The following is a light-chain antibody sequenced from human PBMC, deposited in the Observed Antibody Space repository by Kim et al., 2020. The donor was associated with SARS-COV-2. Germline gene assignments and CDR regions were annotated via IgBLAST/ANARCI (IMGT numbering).Light chain of an antibody. J-gene: IGKJ4*01. Sequence: DIQMTQSPSFLSASVGDRVTITCQAGQVIRNYLSWYQQKPGNAPKLLIYGVSNLEPGVPSRFSGSRSGTDFNGSGTHFTFTISSLQTEDIGTYYCQQYDNPPVSFGGGTKLEI. V-gene: IGKV1-33*01. CDR3: QQYDNPPVS. CDR1: QVIRNY. CDR2: GVS.